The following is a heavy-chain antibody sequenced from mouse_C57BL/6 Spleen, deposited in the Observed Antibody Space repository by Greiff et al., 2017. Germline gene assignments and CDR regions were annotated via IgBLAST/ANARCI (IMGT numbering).Heavy chain of an antibody. Sequence: VQLQQPGAELVKPGASVKLSCKASGYTFTSYWMHWVKQRPGQGLEWIGMIHPNSGSTNYNEKFKSKATLTVDKSSSTAYMQLSSLTSEDSAVYYCARRSGYAWFAYWGQGTLVTVSA. D-gene: IGHD3-2*02. CDR2: IHPNSGST. CDR3: ARRSGYAWFAY. J-gene: IGHJ3*01. CDR1: GYTFTSYW. V-gene: IGHV1-64*01.